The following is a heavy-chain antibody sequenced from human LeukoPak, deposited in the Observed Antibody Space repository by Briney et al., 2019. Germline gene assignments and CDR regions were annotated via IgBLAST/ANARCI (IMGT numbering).Heavy chain of an antibody. Sequence: ASVKVSCKASGYTFTSYGISRVRQAPGQGLEWMGWISAYNGNTNYAQKLQGRVTMTTDTSTSTAYMELRSLRSDDTAVYYCARDVSKRYCSGGSCYLDYWGQGTLVTVSS. CDR2: ISAYNGNT. D-gene: IGHD2-15*01. J-gene: IGHJ4*02. CDR1: GYTFTSYG. CDR3: ARDVSKRYCSGGSCYLDY. V-gene: IGHV1-18*01.